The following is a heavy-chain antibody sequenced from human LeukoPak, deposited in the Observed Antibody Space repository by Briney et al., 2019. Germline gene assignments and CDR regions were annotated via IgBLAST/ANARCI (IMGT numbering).Heavy chain of an antibody. CDR1: GYTFTGYY. J-gene: IGHJ4*02. D-gene: IGHD3-22*01. CDR2: INPNSGGT. V-gene: IGHV1-2*02. Sequence: ASVKVSCEASGYTFTGYYMHWVRQAPGQGLEWMGWINPNSGGTNYAQKFQGRVTMTRDTSISTAYMELSRLRSDDTAVYYCARVKDLYYYDSSGYYVYWGQGTLVTVSS. CDR3: ARVKDLYYYDSSGYYVY.